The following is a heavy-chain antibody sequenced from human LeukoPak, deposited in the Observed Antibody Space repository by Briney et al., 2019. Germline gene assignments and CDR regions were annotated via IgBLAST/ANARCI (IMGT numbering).Heavy chain of an antibody. V-gene: IGHV4-38-2*02. CDR3: ARMGTDFWSGYCDY. J-gene: IGHJ4*02. CDR1: GYSISSGYY. CDR2: IYHSGST. Sequence: SETLSLTCTVSGYSISSGYYWGWIRQPPGTGLEWIGSIYHSGSTYYNPSLKSRVTISVDTSKNQFSLKLSSVTAADTAVYYCARMGTDFWSGYCDYWGQGTLVTVSS. D-gene: IGHD3-3*01.